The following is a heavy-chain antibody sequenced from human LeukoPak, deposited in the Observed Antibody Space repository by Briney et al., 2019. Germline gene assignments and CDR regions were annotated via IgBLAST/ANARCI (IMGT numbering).Heavy chain of an antibody. J-gene: IGHJ6*02. CDR2: IYYSGST. Sequence: SETLSLTCTVSGGSISSSSYYWGWIRQPPGKGLEWIGSIYYSGSTYYNPSLKSRVTISVDTSKNQFSLKLSSVTAADTAVYYCGYYLYYGMDVWGQGTTVTVSS. CDR1: GGSISSSSYY. V-gene: IGHV4-39*01. D-gene: IGHD3-10*01. CDR3: GYYLYYGMDV.